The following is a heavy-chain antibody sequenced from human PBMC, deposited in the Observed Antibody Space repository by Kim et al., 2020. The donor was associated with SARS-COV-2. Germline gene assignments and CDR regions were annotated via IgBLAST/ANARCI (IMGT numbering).Heavy chain of an antibody. CDR3: ASLRLGELSLGLYNWFDP. CDR1: GYTFTSYA. D-gene: IGHD3-16*02. Sequence: ASVKVSCKASGYTFTSYAMNWVRQAPGQGLEWMGWINTNTGNPTYAQGFTGRFVFSLDTSVSTAYLQISNLKAEDTAVYYCASLRLGELSLGLYNWFDPWGQGTLVTVSS. CDR2: INTNTGNP. V-gene: IGHV7-4-1*02. J-gene: IGHJ5*02.